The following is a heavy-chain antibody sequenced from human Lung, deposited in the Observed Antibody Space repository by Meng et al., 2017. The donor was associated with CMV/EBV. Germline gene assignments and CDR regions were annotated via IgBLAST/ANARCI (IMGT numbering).Heavy chain of an antibody. V-gene: IGHV3-21*01. CDR3: ARDLRNPPTSFGGVRTHVRYFDS. Sequence: GESLKISCAASGFTFSSYSMNWVRQAPGKGLEWVSSISSNSSYRYYADSVKGRFTVSRDNAKNSLYLQMNSLRAEDTAVYYCARDLRNPPTSFGGVRTHVRYFDSWGQGTXVTVYS. CDR1: GFTFSSYS. CDR2: ISSNSSYR. D-gene: IGHD3-3*01. J-gene: IGHJ4*02.